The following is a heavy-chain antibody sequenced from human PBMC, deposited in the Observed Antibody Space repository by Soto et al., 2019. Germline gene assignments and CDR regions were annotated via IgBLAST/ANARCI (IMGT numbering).Heavy chain of an antibody. CDR3: ARGGHEDNWFDP. D-gene: IGHD3-16*01. J-gene: IGHJ5*01. CDR2: IFHSGST. V-gene: IGHV4-31*03. Sequence: QVQLQESGPGLVKPSQTLSLTCTVSGGSISSGGYYWSWIRQHPGKGLEWIGYIFHSGSTYYNPSRRSRVATSFDTSKNQFALNLTSVTAADTAVYYCARGGHEDNWFDPWGQGTLVTVSS. CDR1: GGSISSGGYY.